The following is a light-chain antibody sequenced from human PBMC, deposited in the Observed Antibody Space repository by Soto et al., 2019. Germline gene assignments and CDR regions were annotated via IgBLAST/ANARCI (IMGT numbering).Light chain of an antibody. V-gene: IGKV3-11*01. CDR2: DAS. Sequence: ESVLTQSPAILSMSPGERATLSCRASQSVSSYLAWYQQKPGQAPRLLIYDASNRATGVPARFSGSESATAFTLTISGLEPEDFAVYYCQQRRYWPVTFGQGTKVEI. J-gene: IGKJ1*01. CDR1: QSVSSY. CDR3: QQRRYWPVT.